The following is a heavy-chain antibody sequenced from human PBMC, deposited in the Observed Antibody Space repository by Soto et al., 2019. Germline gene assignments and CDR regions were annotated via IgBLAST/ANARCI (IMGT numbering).Heavy chain of an antibody. J-gene: IGHJ6*02. CDR1: GGSISSGDYY. V-gene: IGHV4-30-4*01. CDR2: IYYSGST. Sequence: PSETLSLTCTVSGGSISSGDYYWSWIRQPPGKGLEWIGYIYYSGSTYYNPSLKSRVTISVDTSKNQFSLKLSSVTAADTAVYYCASTIPYYYYGMDVWGQGTTVTVYS. D-gene: IGHD3-10*01. CDR3: ASTIPYYYYGMDV.